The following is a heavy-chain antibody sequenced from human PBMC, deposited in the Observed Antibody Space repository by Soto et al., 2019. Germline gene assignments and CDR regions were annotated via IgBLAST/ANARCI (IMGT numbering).Heavy chain of an antibody. CDR2: IWYDGSNK. CDR1: GFTFSSYG. V-gene: IGHV3-33*01. D-gene: IGHD6-19*01. Sequence: WRSLRLSCAASGFTFSSYGMHWVRQAPGKGLEWVAVIWYDGSNKYYADSVKGRFTISRDNSKSTLYLQMNSLRDEDTAVYYCARGGSGWDFDYWGKGTLVTVSS. CDR3: ARGGSGWDFDY. J-gene: IGHJ4*02.